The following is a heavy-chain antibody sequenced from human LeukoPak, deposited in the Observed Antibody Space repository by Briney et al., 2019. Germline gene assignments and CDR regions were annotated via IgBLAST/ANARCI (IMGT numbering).Heavy chain of an antibody. D-gene: IGHD1-26*01. Sequence: GGSLRLSCAASGFTFSSYWMFWVRQAPGKGLVWVSRINIDGSDITYADSVKGRFTISRDNAKNTLYLQMNSLRAEDTAVYFCARDLHWDQLGLWGQGTLVTVSS. J-gene: IGHJ4*02. CDR3: ARDLHWDQLGL. V-gene: IGHV3-74*01. CDR2: INIDGSDI. CDR1: GFTFSSYW.